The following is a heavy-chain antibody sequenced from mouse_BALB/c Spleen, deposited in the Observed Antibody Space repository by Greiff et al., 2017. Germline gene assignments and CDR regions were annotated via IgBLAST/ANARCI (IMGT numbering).Heavy chain of an antibody. CDR3: ARFGTTATWFAY. D-gene: IGHD1-2*01. Sequence: EVQVVESGPSLVKPSQTLSLTCSVTGDSITSGYWNWIRKFPGNKLEYMGYISYSGSTYYNPSLKSRISITRDTSKNQYYLQLNSVTTEDTATYYCARFGTTATWFAYWGQGALVTVSA. CDR1: GDSITSGY. V-gene: IGHV3-8*02. J-gene: IGHJ3*01. CDR2: ISYSGST.